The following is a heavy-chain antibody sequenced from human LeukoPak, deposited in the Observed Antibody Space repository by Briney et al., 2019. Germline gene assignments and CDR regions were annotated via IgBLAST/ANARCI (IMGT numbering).Heavy chain of an antibody. CDR2: ISDSGST. CDR1: GGSISRHY. CDR3: ARSSRDFSSGYVGGYYYMDV. D-gene: IGHD3-3*01. V-gene: IGHV4-59*11. Sequence: SETLSLTCTVSGGSISRHYWNWIRQPPGKGLEWIGYISDSGSTSYNPSLKSRVSISIATPRNQFYLELSSVTAADTAVYYCARSSRDFSSGYVGGYYYMDVWGKGTSVTVSS. J-gene: IGHJ6*03.